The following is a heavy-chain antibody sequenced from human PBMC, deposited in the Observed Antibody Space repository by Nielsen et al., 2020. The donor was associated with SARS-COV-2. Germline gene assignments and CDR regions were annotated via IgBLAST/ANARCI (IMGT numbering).Heavy chain of an antibody. V-gene: IGHV4-34*01. CDR3: ASSADFWSGYPDY. D-gene: IGHD3-3*01. Sequence: GSLRLSCAVYGGSFSGYYWSWIRQPPGKGLEWIGEINHSGSTNYNPSLKSRVTISVDTSKNQFSLKLSSVTAADTAVYYCASSADFWSGYPDYWGEGTLVTVSS. CDR2: INHSGST. CDR1: GGSFSGYY. J-gene: IGHJ4*02.